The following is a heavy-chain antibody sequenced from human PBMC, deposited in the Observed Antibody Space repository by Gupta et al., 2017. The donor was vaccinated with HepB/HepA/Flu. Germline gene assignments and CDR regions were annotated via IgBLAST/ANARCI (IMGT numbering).Heavy chain of an antibody. CDR1: GFTFPNYA. Sequence: QVQLVESGGGVVQPGTSLRLSCAASGFTFPNYAMHWVRQAPGKGLEWVAVISKDGINQYYADSVTGRFTVSRDISKNTLYLQMNSLRLEDTAVYYCARRGYCTTSVCSNWLDPWGQGTLVTVSS. CDR2: ISKDGINQ. V-gene: IGHV3-30-3*01. J-gene: IGHJ5*02. D-gene: IGHD2-8*01. CDR3: ARRGYCTTSVCSNWLDP.